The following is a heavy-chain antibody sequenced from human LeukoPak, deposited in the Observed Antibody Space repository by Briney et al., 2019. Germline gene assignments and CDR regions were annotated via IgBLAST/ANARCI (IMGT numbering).Heavy chain of an antibody. V-gene: IGHV1-46*01. J-gene: IGHJ4*02. D-gene: IGHD6-19*01. CDR1: GYTFTSYY. CDR3: ATAVAGTSGEVDY. CDR2: INPSGGST. Sequence: ASVKVSCKASGYTFTSYYMHWVRQAPGQGLEGMGIINPSGGSTIYAQKLQGRVTMNRDTSTSTVYMELSSLRSEDTAVYYCATAVAGTSGEVDYWGQGTLVTVSS.